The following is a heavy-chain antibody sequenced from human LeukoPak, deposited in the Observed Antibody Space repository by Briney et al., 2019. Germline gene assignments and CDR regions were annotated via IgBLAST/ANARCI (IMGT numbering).Heavy chain of an antibody. CDR1: GFTFNSYA. V-gene: IGHV3-15*01. CDR3: AKHIYGVVSIQQ. D-gene: IGHD3-3*01. CDR2: IRSKTDGGTT. Sequence: GGSLRLSCVASGFTFNSYAMNWVRQAPGKGLEWVGRIRSKTDGGTTDYAVSVQGRFTISRDDSKNTLYLQMSSLKTEDTAVYYCAKHIYGVVSIQQWGQGTLVTVSS. J-gene: IGHJ1*01.